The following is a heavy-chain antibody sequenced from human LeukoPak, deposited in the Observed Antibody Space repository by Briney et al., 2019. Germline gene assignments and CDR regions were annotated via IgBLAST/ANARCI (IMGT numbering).Heavy chain of an antibody. D-gene: IGHD2-15*01. V-gene: IGHV1-69*05. J-gene: IGHJ1*01. CDR2: IIPIFGTA. Sequence: ASVKVSCKASGGTFSSHAISWVRQAPGQGLEWMGGIIPIFGTANYAQKFQGRVTVTTDESTSTAYMELSSLRSEDTAVYYCASATVVAASAEYFQHWGQGTLVTVSS. CDR3: ASATVVAASAEYFQH. CDR1: GGTFSSHA.